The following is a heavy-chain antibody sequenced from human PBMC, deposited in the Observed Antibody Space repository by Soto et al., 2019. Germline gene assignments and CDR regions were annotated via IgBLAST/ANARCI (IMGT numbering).Heavy chain of an antibody. CDR3: ARGGGYSNYLFDY. V-gene: IGHV4-30-2*01. D-gene: IGHD4-4*01. Sequence: SETLSLTCAVSGGSISSGGYSWSWIRQPPGKGLEWIGYIYHSGSTYYNPSLKSRVTISVDRSKNQFSLKLSSVTAADTAVYYCARGGGYSNYLFDYWGQGTLVTVSS. CDR1: GGSISSGGYS. J-gene: IGHJ4*02. CDR2: IYHSGST.